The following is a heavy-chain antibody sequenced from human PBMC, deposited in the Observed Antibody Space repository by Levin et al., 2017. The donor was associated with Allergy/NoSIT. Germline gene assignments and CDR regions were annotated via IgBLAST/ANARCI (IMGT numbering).Heavy chain of an antibody. Sequence: KPGGSLRLSCTTSEFTFGDYAMSWFRQAPGKGLEWVGFIRSKAYGGTTEYAASVKGRFTISRDDSKSIAYLQMNSLKTEDTAVYYCTRGGFSYGPSAASSDYYYYGMDVWGQGTTVTVSS. V-gene: IGHV3-49*05. CDR3: TRGGFSYGPSAASSDYYYYGMDV. CDR2: IRSKAYGGTT. J-gene: IGHJ6*02. CDR1: EFTFGDYA. D-gene: IGHD5-18*01.